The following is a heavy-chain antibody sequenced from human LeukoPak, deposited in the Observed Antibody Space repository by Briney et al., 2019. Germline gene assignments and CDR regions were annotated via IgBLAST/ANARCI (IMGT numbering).Heavy chain of an antibody. V-gene: IGHV3-66*01. CDR2: IYTGGNT. CDR1: GFTVSSNY. CDR3: ARGLIYSPNWFDP. D-gene: IGHD4-11*01. Sequence: YPGGSLRLSCAASGFTVSSNYMSWVRQAPGKGLEWVSVIYTGGNTYYADSVKGRFTISGDNSKNTLHLQMNSLRAEDTAVYYCARGLIYSPNWFDPWGQGTLVTVSS. J-gene: IGHJ5*02.